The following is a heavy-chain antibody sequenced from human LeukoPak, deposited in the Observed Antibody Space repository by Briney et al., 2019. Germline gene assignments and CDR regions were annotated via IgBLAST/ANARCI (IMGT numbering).Heavy chain of an antibody. J-gene: IGHJ3*02. CDR3: AKDPARIVGATIDI. CDR2: ISGSGGST. D-gene: IGHD1-26*01. V-gene: IGHV3-23*01. CDR1: GFTFSSYA. Sequence: GGSLRLSCAASGFTFSSYAMSWVRQAPGKGLEWVSAISGSGGSTYYADSVKGRFTISRDNSKNTLYLQMNSLRAEGTAVYYCAKDPARIVGATIDIWGQGTMVTVSS.